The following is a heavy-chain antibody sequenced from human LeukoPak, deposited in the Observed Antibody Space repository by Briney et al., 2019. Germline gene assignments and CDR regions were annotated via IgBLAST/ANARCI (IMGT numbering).Heavy chain of an antibody. D-gene: IGHD1-26*01. CDR2: IKPDGSDQ. Sequence: PGGSLRLSCAASGFTFSSYWMSWVRQAPGKGLEWVANIKPDGSDQYYVDSVKGRFTISRDNAKNSLYLQMNSLRAEDTAVYYCARWEARDTWVYDYWGQRTLVTVSS. CDR3: ARWEARDTWVYDY. CDR1: GFTFSSYW. V-gene: IGHV3-7*01. J-gene: IGHJ4*02.